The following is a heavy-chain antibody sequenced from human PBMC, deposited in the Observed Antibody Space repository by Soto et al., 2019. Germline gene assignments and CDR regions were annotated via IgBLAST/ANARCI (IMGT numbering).Heavy chain of an antibody. Sequence: QPGGSLRLSCAASGFTFSSYEMNWVRQAPGKGLEWVSYISSSGSTIYYADSVKGRFTISRDNAKNSLYLQMNSLRAEDTAVYYCGIAARPSPYGMDVWGQGTTVTVSS. D-gene: IGHD6-6*01. CDR2: ISSSGSTI. CDR1: GFTFSSYE. CDR3: GIAARPSPYGMDV. V-gene: IGHV3-48*03. J-gene: IGHJ6*02.